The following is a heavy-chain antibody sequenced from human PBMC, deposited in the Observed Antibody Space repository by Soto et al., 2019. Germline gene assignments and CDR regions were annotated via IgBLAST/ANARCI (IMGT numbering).Heavy chain of an antibody. CDR1: GGSINNSG. CDR3: ARWYSSKNWFAP. D-gene: IGHD6-13*01. CDR2: IYYSGST. J-gene: IGHJ5*02. Sequence: SETMSITCTVSGGSINNSGCCWTCQPPGKGLEWIGSIYYSGSTNYNPSLKSRVTISVDTSKNQFSLKLSSVTAADTAVYSCARWYSSKNWFAPLGQGTLVTVSS. V-gene: IGHV4-39*01.